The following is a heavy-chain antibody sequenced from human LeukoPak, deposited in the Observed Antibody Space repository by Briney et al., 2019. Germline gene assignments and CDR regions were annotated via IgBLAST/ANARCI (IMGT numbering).Heavy chain of an antibody. CDR2: ISDSGGS. CDR3: ARDRTYDYGDNRYYYGMDV. Sequence: PSETLSLTCSVSGXSVSSGISYWSWIRQPPGEGLEWIAYISDSGGSDYNPSLRGRVTISLDTSKNQFSLRLTSVTAADTAVYYCARDRTYDYGDNRYYYGMDVWGQGTTVTVSS. CDR1: GXSVSSGISY. D-gene: IGHD4-17*01. J-gene: IGHJ6*02. V-gene: IGHV4-61*01.